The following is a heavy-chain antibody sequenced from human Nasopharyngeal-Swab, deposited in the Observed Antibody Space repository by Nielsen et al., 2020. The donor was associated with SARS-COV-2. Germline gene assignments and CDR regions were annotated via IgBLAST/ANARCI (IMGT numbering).Heavy chain of an antibody. D-gene: IGHD6-6*01. Sequence: PGKGLEWIGSIYYSGSTYYNPSLKSRVTISVDTSKNQFSLKLNSMTAADTAVYYRARGARVQLVRTGWFDPWGQGTLVTVSS. CDR2: IYYSGST. CDR3: ARGARVQLVRTGWFDP. V-gene: IGHV4-39*01. J-gene: IGHJ5*02.